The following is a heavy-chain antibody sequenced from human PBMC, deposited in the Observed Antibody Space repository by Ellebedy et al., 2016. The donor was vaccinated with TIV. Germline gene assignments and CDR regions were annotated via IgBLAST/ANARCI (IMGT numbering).Heavy chain of an antibody. CDR1: GFTFNTYA. J-gene: IGHJ4*02. CDR3: AKDSWQYGSGSYSDY. V-gene: IGHV3-23*01. Sequence: GGSLRLXXAASGFTFNTYAMSWVRQAPGKGLEWVSAISGSGGSTYYADSVKGRFTISRDNSKNTLYLQMNSLRAEDTAVYYCAKDSWQYGSGSYSDYWGQGTLVTVSS. CDR2: ISGSGGST. D-gene: IGHD3-10*01.